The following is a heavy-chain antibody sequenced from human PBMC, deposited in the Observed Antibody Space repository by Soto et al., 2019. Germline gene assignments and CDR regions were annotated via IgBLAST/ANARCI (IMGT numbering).Heavy chain of an antibody. CDR2: IVVGSGNT. V-gene: IGHV1-58*01. Sequence: GASVKVSCKASGFTFTSSAVQWVRQARGQRLEWIGWIVVGSGNTNYAQKFQERVTITRDMSTSTAYMELSSLRSEDTAVYYCAAELVVYGSGSYYYDYWGQGTLVTVSS. D-gene: IGHD3-10*01. CDR1: GFTFTSSA. J-gene: IGHJ4*02. CDR3: AAELVVYGSGSYYYDY.